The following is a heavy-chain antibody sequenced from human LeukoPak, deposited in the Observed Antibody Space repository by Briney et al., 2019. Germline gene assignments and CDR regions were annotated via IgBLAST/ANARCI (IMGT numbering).Heavy chain of an antibody. D-gene: IGHD6-19*01. CDR2: ISPYNDNT. CDR1: GYTFTTYG. Sequence: ASVKVSCKASGYTFTTYGISWVRQAPGQGLEWMGWISPYNDNTNYAQKLQGRVTMTTDTSTSTAYMELRSLRSDDTAVYYCARSARTAVDTRYFLHWGQGTPVTVSS. CDR3: ARSARTAVDTRYFLH. J-gene: IGHJ1*01. V-gene: IGHV1-18*01.